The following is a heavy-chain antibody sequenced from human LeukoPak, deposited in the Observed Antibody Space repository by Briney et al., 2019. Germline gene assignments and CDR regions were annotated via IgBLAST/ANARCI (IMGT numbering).Heavy chain of an antibody. J-gene: IGHJ3*02. CDR3: ARALGYCSSTSCYEGPLAFDI. CDR1: GGSFSGYY. Sequence: SETLSLTCAVYGGSFSGYYWSWIRQPPGKGLKWIGEINHSGSTNYNPSLKSRVTISVDTSKNQFSLKLSSVTAADTAVYYCARALGYCSSTSCYEGPLAFDIWGQGTMVTVSS. D-gene: IGHD2-2*01. CDR2: INHSGST. V-gene: IGHV4-34*01.